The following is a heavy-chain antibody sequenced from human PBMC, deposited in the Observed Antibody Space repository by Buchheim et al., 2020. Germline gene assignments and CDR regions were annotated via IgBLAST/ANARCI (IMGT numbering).Heavy chain of an antibody. V-gene: IGHV1-18*01. CDR2: ISAYNGNT. Sequence: QVQLVQSGAEVKKPGASVKVSCKASGYTFTSYGISWVRQAPGQGLEWMGWISAYNGNTNYAQKLQGRVTMTTDTSTSTAYMELRSLRSDDTAVYYCARTHPGPWIGYCSGGSCYSPKETDYWGQGTL. CDR1: GYTFTSYG. CDR3: ARTHPGPWIGYCSGGSCYSPKETDY. J-gene: IGHJ4*02. D-gene: IGHD2-15*01.